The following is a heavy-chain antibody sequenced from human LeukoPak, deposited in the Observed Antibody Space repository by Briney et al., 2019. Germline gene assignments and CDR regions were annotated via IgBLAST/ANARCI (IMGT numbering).Heavy chain of an antibody. CDR1: GFTFSDYY. J-gene: IGHJ4*02. CDR3: AKDGVQVGYFDY. Sequence: PGGSLRLSCAASGFTFSDYYMSWIRQAPGKGLEWVSAISGSGGSTYYADSVKGRFTISRDNSKNTLYLQMNSLRAEDTAVYYCAKDGVQVGYFDYRGQGTLVTVSS. CDR2: ISGSGGST. V-gene: IGHV3-23*01. D-gene: IGHD3-10*01.